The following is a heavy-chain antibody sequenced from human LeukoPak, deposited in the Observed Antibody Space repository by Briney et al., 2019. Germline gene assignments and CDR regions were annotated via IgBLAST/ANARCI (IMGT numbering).Heavy chain of an antibody. CDR1: GFSFSGSA. CDR2: IRSKSNSYAT. CDR3: TRQEEPTALIDH. V-gene: IGHV3-73*01. J-gene: IGHJ4*02. Sequence: PGGSLKLSCAASGFSFSGSAMHWVRQASGKGLEWVGCIRSKSNSYATAYGASVKGRFTISRDESKNTAYLQMNSLKTEDTAVYYCTRQEEPTALIDHWGQGTLVTVSS. D-gene: IGHD5-18*01.